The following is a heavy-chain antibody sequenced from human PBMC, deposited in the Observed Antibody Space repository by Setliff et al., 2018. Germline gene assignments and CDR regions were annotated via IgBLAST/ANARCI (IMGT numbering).Heavy chain of an antibody. J-gene: IGHJ3*02. CDR1: GFTFNSYG. D-gene: IGHD3-22*01. V-gene: IGHV3-30*02. Sequence: GGSLRLSCAASGFTFNSYGMYWVRQAPGKGLEWVAYIRFDGSHEYYGDSVKGRFTISRDISTNTLYLQMNSLRAEDSAVYYCAKSVTMIVPGAFDIRGQGTKVTVSS. CDR3: AKSVTMIVPGAFDI. CDR2: IRFDGSHE.